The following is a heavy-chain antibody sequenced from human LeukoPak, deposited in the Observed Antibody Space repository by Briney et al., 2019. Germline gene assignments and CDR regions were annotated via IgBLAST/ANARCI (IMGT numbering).Heavy chain of an antibody. V-gene: IGHV4-31*03. J-gene: IGHJ4*02. CDR2: IYYTGST. CDR3: ARVRLHRVSSNITFPFDN. CDR1: GGSITSDTYY. Sequence: PPETLSLTCSVSGGSITSDTYYWSWIRQHPEKGLEWIGYIYYTGSTSYRPSLKSRVSISLDTSKNQFSLNLKSVTAADTAVYFCARVRLHRVSSNITFPFDNWGQGALVTVSS. D-gene: IGHD2/OR15-2a*01.